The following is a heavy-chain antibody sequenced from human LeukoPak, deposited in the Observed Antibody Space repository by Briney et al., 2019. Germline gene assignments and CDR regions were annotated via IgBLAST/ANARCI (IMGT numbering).Heavy chain of an antibody. Sequence: GGSLRLSCATSGFTFSNYAIHWVRQASGKGLEWVADISFDGDNEYYADSVRGRFMIARDNSKNTVYLQMNSLTIEDTAVYYCAREPSGNFGQLVSSAEYFQHWGQGTRVTVSS. CDR3: AREPSGNFGQLVSSAEYFQH. J-gene: IGHJ1*01. CDR1: GFTFSNYA. CDR2: ISFDGDNE. V-gene: IGHV3-30-3*01. D-gene: IGHD5/OR15-5a*01.